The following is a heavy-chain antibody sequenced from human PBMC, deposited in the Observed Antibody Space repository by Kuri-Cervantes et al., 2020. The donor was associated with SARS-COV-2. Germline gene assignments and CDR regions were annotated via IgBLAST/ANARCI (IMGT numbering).Heavy chain of an antibody. Sequence: ASVKVSCKASAYTFTGYYMHWVRQAPGQGLEWMGWINPNSGGTNYAQKFQGRVTMTRDTSISTAYMELSRLRSDDTAVHYCAREEGVYSSSWYWFDPWGQGTLVTVSS. V-gene: IGHV1-2*02. CDR3: AREEGVYSSSWYWFDP. J-gene: IGHJ5*02. CDR2: INPNSGGT. D-gene: IGHD6-13*01. CDR1: AYTFTGYY.